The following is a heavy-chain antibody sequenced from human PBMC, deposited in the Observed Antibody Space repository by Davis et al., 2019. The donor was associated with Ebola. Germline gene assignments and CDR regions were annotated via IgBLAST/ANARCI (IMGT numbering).Heavy chain of an antibody. CDR2: INPKSGGT. Sequence: AASVKVSCKASGYTFTDYYMHWVRQAPGQGLEWMGRINPKSGGTNYAPKFQGRVTMTRDTSISTAYMELSRLRSDDTAVYYCAREAAGSTLAAFDYWGQGTLVAVSS. CDR3: AREAAGSTLAAFDY. J-gene: IGHJ4*02. V-gene: IGHV1-2*06. CDR1: GYTFTDYY. D-gene: IGHD6-13*01.